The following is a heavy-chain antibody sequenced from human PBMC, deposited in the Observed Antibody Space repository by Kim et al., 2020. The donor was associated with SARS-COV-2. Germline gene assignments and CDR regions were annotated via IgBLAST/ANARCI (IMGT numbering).Heavy chain of an antibody. CDR1: GITSSSYW. CDR3: GISGI. J-gene: IGHJ4*02. CDR2: IKRDGSER. V-gene: IGHV3-7*01. Sequence: GGSLRLSCVESGITSSSYWMTWVRQAPGKGLEWVANIKRDGSERYYGDSVKGRFTISRDNAKSAVFLQMNSLRSEDTAVYYCGISGIWGEGSRVTVSA.